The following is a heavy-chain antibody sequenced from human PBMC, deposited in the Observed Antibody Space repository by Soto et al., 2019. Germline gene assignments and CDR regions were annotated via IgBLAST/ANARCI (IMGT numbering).Heavy chain of an antibody. Sequence: EVQLVDSGGGLVQPGGSLRLSCAASGFTFSRYGMRWVRQFTGKGLEWVSAIVTAGDTDYSDSVRGRLAISRDNGKNSLYLRMKRLRVGETAVSYWAIVRSYGMDLWGPGTTVTVSA. CDR1: GFTFSRYG. V-gene: IGHV3-13*04. CDR3: AIVRSYGMDL. CDR2: IVTAGDT. J-gene: IGHJ6*01.